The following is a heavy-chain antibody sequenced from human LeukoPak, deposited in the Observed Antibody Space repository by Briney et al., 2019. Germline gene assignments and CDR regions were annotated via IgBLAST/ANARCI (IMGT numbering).Heavy chain of an antibody. CDR2: IIPIFGTA. Sequence: ASVKVSCKASGGTFSSYAISWVRQAPGQGLEWMGGIIPIFGTANYAQKFQGRVTITTDESTSTAYMELSSLRSEDTAVYYCARVFYGDSSFWYFDLWGRGTLVTVSS. J-gene: IGHJ2*01. CDR1: GGTFSSYA. V-gene: IGHV1-69*05. D-gene: IGHD4-17*01. CDR3: ARVFYGDSSFWYFDL.